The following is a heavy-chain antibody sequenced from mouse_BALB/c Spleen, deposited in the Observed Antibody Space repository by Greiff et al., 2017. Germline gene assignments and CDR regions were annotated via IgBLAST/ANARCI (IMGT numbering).Heavy chain of an antibody. CDR3: TREGVITTLYAMDY. J-gene: IGHJ4*01. Sequence: LQQPGSELVRPGASVKLSCKASGYTFTSYWMHWVKQRPGQGLEWIGNIYPGSGSTNYDEKFKSKATLTVDTSSSTAYMQLSSLTSEDSAVYYCTREGVITTLYAMDYWGQGTSVTVSS. V-gene: IGHV1S22*01. CDR2: IYPGSGST. D-gene: IGHD2-4*01. CDR1: GYTFTSYW.